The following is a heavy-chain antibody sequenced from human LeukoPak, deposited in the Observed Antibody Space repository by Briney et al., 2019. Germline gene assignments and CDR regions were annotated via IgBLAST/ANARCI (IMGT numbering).Heavy chain of an antibody. D-gene: IGHD6-13*01. Sequence: SQTLSLTCTVSGGSISSGGYYWSWIRQHPGKGLEWIGYIYYSGSTYHNPSLKSRVTISVDTSKNQFSLKLSSVTAADTAVYYCARAPGIEKQLVNIDAFDIWGQGTMVTVSS. CDR1: GGSISSGGYY. CDR3: ARAPGIEKQLVNIDAFDI. J-gene: IGHJ3*02. V-gene: IGHV4-31*03. CDR2: IYYSGST.